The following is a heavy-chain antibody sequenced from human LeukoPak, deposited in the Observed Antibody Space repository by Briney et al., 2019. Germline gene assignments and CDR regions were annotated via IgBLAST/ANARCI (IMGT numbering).Heavy chain of an antibody. CDR1: GFTFSSYW. D-gene: IGHD6-19*01. V-gene: IGHV3-7*04. CDR2: IKKDGSAK. Sequence: GGSLRLSCAASGFTFSSYWMTWVRQAPGKGLEWVAIIKKDGSAKYYVDSVRGRFTISRDNAENSLYLQLNSLRAEDTAVYYCARGSGWAFDIWGQGTMVTVSS. CDR3: ARGSGWAFDI. J-gene: IGHJ3*02.